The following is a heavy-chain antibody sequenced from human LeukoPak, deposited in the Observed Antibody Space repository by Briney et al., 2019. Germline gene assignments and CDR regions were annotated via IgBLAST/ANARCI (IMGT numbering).Heavy chain of an antibody. V-gene: IGHV3-11*01. J-gene: IGHJ4*02. CDR2: ISSSGRTI. CDR1: GFTFSDYY. Sequence: GGSLRLSCAASGFTFSDYYMSWIRQAPGKGLEWVSYISSSGRTIYYADSVKGRFTISRDNAKNSLYLQMNSLRAEDTAVYYCARAPSSITMVRHPYYFDYWGQGTLVTVSS. D-gene: IGHD3-10*01. CDR3: ARAPSSITMVRHPYYFDY.